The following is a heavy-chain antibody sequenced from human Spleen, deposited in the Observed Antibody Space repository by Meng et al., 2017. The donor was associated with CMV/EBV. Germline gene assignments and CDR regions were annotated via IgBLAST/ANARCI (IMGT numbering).Heavy chain of an antibody. D-gene: IGHD3-3*01. CDR1: GGSISSRNYY. CDR2: IYYSGST. J-gene: IGHJ6*02. Sequence: SETLSLTCTVSGGSISSRNYYWGWIRQPPGKGLEWIGSIYYSGSTYYNSSLKSRVTISVDTSKNQFSLRLSSVTAADTAVYYCARDTPYYDFWSGYYRGYYYGMDVWGQGTTVTVSS. V-gene: IGHV4-39*07. CDR3: ARDTPYYDFWSGYYRGYYYGMDV.